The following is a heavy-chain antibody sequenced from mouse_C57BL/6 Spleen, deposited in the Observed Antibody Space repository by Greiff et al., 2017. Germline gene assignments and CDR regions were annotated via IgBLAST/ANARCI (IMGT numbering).Heavy chain of an antibody. CDR3: ARGDYGSSYNYAMDY. J-gene: IGHJ4*01. CDR2: IYPRSGNT. D-gene: IGHD1-1*01. Sequence: VKLMESGAELARPGASVKLSCKASGYTFTSYGISWVKQRTGQGLEWIGEIYPRSGNTYYNEKFKGKATLTADKSSSTAYMELRSLTSEDSAVYFCARGDYGSSYNYAMDYWGQRTSVTVSS. CDR1: GYTFTSYG. V-gene: IGHV1-81*01.